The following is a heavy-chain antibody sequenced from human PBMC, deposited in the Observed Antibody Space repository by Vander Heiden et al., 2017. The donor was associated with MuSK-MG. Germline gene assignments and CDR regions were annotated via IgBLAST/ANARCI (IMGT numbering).Heavy chain of an antibody. CDR2: IIPIFGIA. J-gene: IGHJ4*02. CDR3: ARRYCSSTSCSLDYFDY. V-gene: IGHV1-69*17. Sequence: QVQLVQSGAEVKKPGSSVKVSCKASGGTFSSHAISWVRQAPGQGLEWMGGIIPIFGIANYAQKFQGRVTITADKSTSTAYMELSSLRSEDTAVYYCARRYCSSTSCSLDYFDYWGQGTLVTVSS. D-gene: IGHD2-2*01. CDR1: GGTFSSHA.